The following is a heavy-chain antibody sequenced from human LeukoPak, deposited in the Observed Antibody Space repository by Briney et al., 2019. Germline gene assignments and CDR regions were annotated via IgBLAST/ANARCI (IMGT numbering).Heavy chain of an antibody. Sequence: SETLSLTCTVSGGSISSYYWSWIRQPPGKGLEWIAYLFYSGSTNYNPSLKSRVTISVDTSKNQFSLKLSSVTAADTAVYYCARVLLSLGYYFDYWGQGTLVTVSS. V-gene: IGHV4-59*01. CDR3: ARVLLSLGYYFDY. CDR2: LFYSGST. J-gene: IGHJ4*02. D-gene: IGHD3-22*01. CDR1: GGSISSYY.